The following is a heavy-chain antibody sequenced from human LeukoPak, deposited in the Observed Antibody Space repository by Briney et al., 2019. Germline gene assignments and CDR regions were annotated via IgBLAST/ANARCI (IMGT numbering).Heavy chain of an antibody. Sequence: PGGSLRLPCAASGFTFRSYSMNWVRQAPGKGLEWVSSISSSSSYIYYADSVKGRFTISRDNAENSLYLQMNSLRAEDTAVYYCARRVVPWYFDLWGRGTLVTVSS. CDR3: ARRVVPWYFDL. CDR2: ISSSSSYI. CDR1: GFTFRSYS. V-gene: IGHV3-21*01. D-gene: IGHD3-3*01. J-gene: IGHJ2*01.